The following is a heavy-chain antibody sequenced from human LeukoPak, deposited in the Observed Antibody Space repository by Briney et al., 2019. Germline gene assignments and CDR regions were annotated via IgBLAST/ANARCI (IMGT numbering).Heavy chain of an antibody. CDR2: IWYDGSNK. CDR1: GFSFSSYA. D-gene: IGHD5-12*01. Sequence: GGSLRLSCAASGFSFSSYAIHWVRQAPGKGLEWVAVIWYDGSNKYYADSVKGRFTISRDNSKNTLYLQMNSLRAEDTAVYYCARGPVATFDYWGQGTLVTVSS. J-gene: IGHJ4*02. CDR3: ARGPVATFDY. V-gene: IGHV3-33*08.